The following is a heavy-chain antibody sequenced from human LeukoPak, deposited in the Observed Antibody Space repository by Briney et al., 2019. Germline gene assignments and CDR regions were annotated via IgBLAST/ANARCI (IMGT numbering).Heavy chain of an antibody. CDR1: GFTFSSYA. CDR3: AKDRLGLRTFNDY. CDR2: ISGNGDSI. V-gene: IGHV3-23*01. Sequence: GGSLRLSCAASGFTFSSYAMNWVRQAPGKGLEWVSGISGNGDSIYYGDSVKGRFTISRDNSKSTLYLQMNSLRAEDTAVYYCAKDRLGLRTFNDYWGQGTLVTVSS. J-gene: IGHJ4*02. D-gene: IGHD3-3*01.